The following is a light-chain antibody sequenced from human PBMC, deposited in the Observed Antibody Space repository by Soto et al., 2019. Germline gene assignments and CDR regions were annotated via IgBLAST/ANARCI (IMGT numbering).Light chain of an antibody. CDR3: QQYGSTPFT. V-gene: IGKV3-20*01. Sequence: EIVLTQSPGTLSLSPGDRATLSCRASQSVSTNYLAWYQQKLGQAPRLLIYGASSRATGIPDRFSGNGSGTDFTLTIIRLEPEDFAVYYGQQYGSTPFTFGPGTKVVIK. CDR1: QSVSTNY. J-gene: IGKJ3*01. CDR2: GAS.